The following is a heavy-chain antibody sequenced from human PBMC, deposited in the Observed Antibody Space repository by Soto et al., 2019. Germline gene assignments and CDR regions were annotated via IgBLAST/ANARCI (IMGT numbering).Heavy chain of an antibody. CDR1: GYTFTSYG. D-gene: IGHD3-22*01. CDR3: ARRGPSSYYYDSSGYYYLDY. V-gene: IGHV1-18*04. CDR2: ISAYNGNT. J-gene: IGHJ4*02. Sequence: QVQLVQSGAEVKKPGASVKVSCKASGYTFTSYGISWVRQAPGQGLEWMGWISAYNGNTNYAQKLQGRVTMTTDTPTSTAYMELRSLRSDDTAVYYCARRGPSSYYYDSSGYYYLDYWGQGTLVTVSS.